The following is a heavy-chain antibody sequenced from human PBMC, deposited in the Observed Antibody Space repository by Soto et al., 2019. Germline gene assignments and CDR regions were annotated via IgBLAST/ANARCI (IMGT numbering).Heavy chain of an antibody. D-gene: IGHD3-22*01. Sequence: EVQLLESGGGMVQPGGSLRLSCAAAGFTFNNYAMTWVRQAPVKGLEWVSSISVSGDSTYYADSVKGRFTLSRDNSKNTLYLQMNSLRAEDTAVYSCVKRKADSACYESWGQGTLVTVSS. J-gene: IGHJ5*02. V-gene: IGHV3-23*01. CDR3: VKRKADSACYES. CDR1: GFTFNNYA. CDR2: ISVSGDST.